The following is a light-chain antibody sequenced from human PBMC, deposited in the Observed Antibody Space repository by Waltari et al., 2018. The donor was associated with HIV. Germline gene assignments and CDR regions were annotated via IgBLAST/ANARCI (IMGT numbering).Light chain of an antibody. CDR3: TSFTSSSAWL. Sequence: QSALTQPASVSGSPGQSITISCTGTSRDIGGYDFVSWYQQHPGKAPKIIIFDVTNRPSGVSDRFSGSKSGNTASLTISGLQAEDEADYYCTSFTSSSAWLFGGGTKLTVL. J-gene: IGLJ3*02. CDR2: DVT. V-gene: IGLV2-14*03. CDR1: SRDIGGYDF.